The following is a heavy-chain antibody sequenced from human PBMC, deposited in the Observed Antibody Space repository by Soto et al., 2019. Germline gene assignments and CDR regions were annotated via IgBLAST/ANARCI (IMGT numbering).Heavy chain of an antibody. J-gene: IGHJ5*02. CDR2: IIPMSGRP. CDR3: TRRGRQSANWFDP. V-gene: IGHV1-69*06. CDR1: GGTFNSYS. Sequence: QVQLVQSGAEVKTPGSSVNVSCQASGGTFNSYSIDWLRQAPGQGFEWMGGIIPMSGRPNYAQRFQGRVTFSADKSTNTVYMEVNTMPHADTAVYYCTRRGRQSANWFDPWGQGTLVTFSS.